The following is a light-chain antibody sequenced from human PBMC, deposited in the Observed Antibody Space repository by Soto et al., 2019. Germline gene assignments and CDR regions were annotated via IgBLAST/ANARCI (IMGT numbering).Light chain of an antibody. CDR1: QSVGRNY. CDR3: HQYAVSPLT. Sequence: EIVLTQSPGTLSLSPGARAPLSCRARQSVGRNYLAWFQHKPDQAPRLLIYDASNRATGVPDRFSGSGSGTDFTLSVTRLEPEDFAVYYCHQYAVSPLTFGGGTKVDIK. V-gene: IGKV3-20*01. CDR2: DAS. J-gene: IGKJ4*01.